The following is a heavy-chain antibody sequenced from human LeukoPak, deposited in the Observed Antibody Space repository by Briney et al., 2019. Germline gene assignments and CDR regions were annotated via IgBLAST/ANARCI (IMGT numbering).Heavy chain of an antibody. D-gene: IGHD6-19*01. Sequence: GGSLRLSCAASGFTFSSYWMSWVRQAPGKGLEWVANIKQDGSEKYYVDSVKGRFTISRDNAKNSLYLQMNSLRAEDTAVYYCARGGIAVAGSFDYWGQGTLVTVSS. V-gene: IGHV3-7*04. CDR1: GFTFSSYW. CDR2: IKQDGSEK. J-gene: IGHJ4*02. CDR3: ARGGIAVAGSFDY.